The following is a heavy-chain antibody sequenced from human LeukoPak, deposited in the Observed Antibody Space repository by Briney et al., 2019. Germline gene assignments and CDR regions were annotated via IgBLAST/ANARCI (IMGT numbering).Heavy chain of an antibody. CDR3: ARHFTASLHYGDYVRVPLQFDY. CDR1: GGSISSSSYY. D-gene: IGHD4-17*01. V-gene: IGHV4-39*01. Sequence: SETLSLTCTVSGGSISSSSYYWGWIRQPPGKGLEWIGSIYYSGSTYYNPSLKSRVTISVDTSKNQFPLRLSSVTAADTAVYYCARHFTASLHYGDYVRVPLQFDYWGQGTLVTVSS. CDR2: IYYSGST. J-gene: IGHJ4*02.